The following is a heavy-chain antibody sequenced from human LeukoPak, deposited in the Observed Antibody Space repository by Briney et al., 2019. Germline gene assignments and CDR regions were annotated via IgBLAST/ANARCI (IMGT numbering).Heavy chain of an antibody. CDR3: ARPRQHDSGGACDI. CDR2: IYYSGYT. D-gene: IGHD4-17*01. V-gene: IGHV4-39*01. J-gene: IGHJ3*02. CDR1: GDSIRSSKYY. Sequence: PSETLSLTCTVSGDSIRSSKYYWGWIRQPPGKGLEWVGSIYYSGYTYYNPSIEGRVTISVDTSKNQFSLKLSSVTAADTALYYCARPRQHDSGGACDIWGQGTMVTVSS.